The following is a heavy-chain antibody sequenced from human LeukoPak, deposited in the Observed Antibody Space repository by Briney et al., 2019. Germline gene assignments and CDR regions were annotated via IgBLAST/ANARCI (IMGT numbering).Heavy chain of an antibody. CDR1: GYSLISHW. V-gene: IGHV5-51*01. CDR2: IYPGDSDT. CDR3: ARKPIGPYSYYGMDV. D-gene: IGHD4-11*01. J-gene: IGHJ6*01. Sequence: GESLKISCKRAGYSLISHWFGWVRQMPGKGLEWMGIIYPGDSDTRYSPSFQGQVTISADKSISTAYLQWSSLKASDTAMYYCARKPIGPYSYYGMDVWGQGTTVTVSS.